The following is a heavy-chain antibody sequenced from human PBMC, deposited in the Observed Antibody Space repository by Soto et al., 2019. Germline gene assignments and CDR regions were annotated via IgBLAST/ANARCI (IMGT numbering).Heavy chain of an antibody. CDR3: ARDGDVNTDFGKDY. V-gene: IGHV3-33*01. CDR1: GFTFSSYG. J-gene: IGHJ4*02. CDR2: IWHDGGNK. D-gene: IGHD3-3*01. Sequence: QVQLVESGGGVVQPGRSLRLSCAASGFTFSSYGMHWVRQAPGKGLEWVAFIWHDGGNKFYAESVKGRFTISRDNSKNTLYLPMTSLSAEDTAMYYCARDGDVNTDFGKDYWGQGTLVTVSS.